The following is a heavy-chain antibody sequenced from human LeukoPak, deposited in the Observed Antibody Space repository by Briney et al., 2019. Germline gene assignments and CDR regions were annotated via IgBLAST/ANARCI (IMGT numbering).Heavy chain of an antibody. CDR2: IYYSGIT. D-gene: IGHD1-14*01. CDR3: ARPHIRSPLASLDY. CDR1: GGSISRSSYY. J-gene: IGHJ4*02. V-gene: IGHV4-39*01. Sequence: SETLSLTCTVSGGSISRSSYYWGWIRHPPGKGLEWIGTIYYSGITYYNPSLKSRVTISVDTSKNQFPMKLSSVTAAETAVYYCARPHIRSPLASLDYWGQGTLVAVSS.